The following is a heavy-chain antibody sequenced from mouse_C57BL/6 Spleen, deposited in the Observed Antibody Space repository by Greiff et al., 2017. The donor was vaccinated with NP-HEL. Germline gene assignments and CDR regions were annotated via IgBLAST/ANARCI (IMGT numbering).Heavy chain of an antibody. CDR3: ARGRGSPPDY. Sequence: QVQLKQSGPELVKPGASVKISCKASGYAFSSSWMNWVKQRPGKGLEWIGRIYPGDGDTNYNGKFKGKATLTADKSSSTAYMQLSSLTSEDSAVYYCARGRGSPPDYWGQGTTLTVSS. CDR2: IYPGDGDT. CDR1: GYAFSSSW. D-gene: IGHD1-1*01. V-gene: IGHV1-82*01. J-gene: IGHJ2*01.